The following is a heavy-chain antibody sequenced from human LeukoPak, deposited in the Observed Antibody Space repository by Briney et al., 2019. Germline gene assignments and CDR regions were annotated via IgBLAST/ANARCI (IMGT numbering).Heavy chain of an antibody. Sequence: ASVKVSCKASGYTFTTYYMHWVRQAPGQGLEWMGTINTSGSSTIYAQKFQGRVTMTRNTSISTAYMELSSLRSEDTAVYYCARGSGYGAFLAYWGQGTLVTVSS. CDR1: GYTFTTYY. CDR2: INTSGSST. J-gene: IGHJ4*02. V-gene: IGHV1-46*01. D-gene: IGHD6-25*01. CDR3: ARGSGYGAFLAY.